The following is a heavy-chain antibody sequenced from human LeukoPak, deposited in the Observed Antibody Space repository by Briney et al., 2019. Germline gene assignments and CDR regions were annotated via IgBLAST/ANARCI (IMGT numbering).Heavy chain of an antibody. J-gene: IGHJ4*02. V-gene: IGHV3-74*01. CDR2: INSDGSST. CDR1: GFTFSSYW. D-gene: IGHD3-22*01. Sequence: GGSLRLSCAASGFTFSSYWMHWVRQAPGKGLAWVSRINSDGSSTSYADSVKGRFTISRDNAKNTLYLQMNSLRAEDTAVYYCASIEYYYDSSGYYYPDDYWGQGTLVTVSS. CDR3: ASIEYYYDSSGYYYPDDY.